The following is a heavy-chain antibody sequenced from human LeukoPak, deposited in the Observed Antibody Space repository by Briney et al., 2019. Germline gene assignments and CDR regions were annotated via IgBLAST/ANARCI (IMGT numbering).Heavy chain of an antibody. J-gene: IGHJ5*02. CDR2: IIPIFGTA. Sequence: SVKVSCKASGGTFSSYAISWVRQAPGQGLEWMGGIIPIFGTANYAQKFQGRVTITADESTSTAYMELSSLRSEDTAVYYCARDRIDSSGYYRPWKNWFDPWGQGTLVTVSS. D-gene: IGHD3-22*01. CDR3: ARDRIDSSGYYRPWKNWFDP. V-gene: IGHV1-69*13. CDR1: GGTFSSYA.